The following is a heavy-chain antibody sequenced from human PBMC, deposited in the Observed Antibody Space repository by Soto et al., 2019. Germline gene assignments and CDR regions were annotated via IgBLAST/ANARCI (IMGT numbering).Heavy chain of an antibody. CDR2: VYFSGSN. D-gene: IGHD6-13*01. Sequence: QVQLQESGPGLVRPSETLSLPCTVSGGSINGYYWSWIGQPPGRGLEWIGYVYFSGSNNYNPSLKSRVTISVNTSKQQVSLRLSSVTAADTAVYYCARSIATPGTNIDYWGQGTLVTVSS. CDR3: ARSIATPGTNIDY. CDR1: GGSINGYY. J-gene: IGHJ4*02. V-gene: IGHV4-59*01.